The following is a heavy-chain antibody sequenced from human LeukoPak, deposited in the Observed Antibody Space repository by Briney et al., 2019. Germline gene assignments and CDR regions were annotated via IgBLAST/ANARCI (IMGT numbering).Heavy chain of an antibody. CDR3: ARGASSVAGSERYYSYYYMDV. CDR1: GYTFTGYY. D-gene: IGHD6-19*01. J-gene: IGHJ6*03. CDR2: INPNSGGT. V-gene: IGHV1-2*02. Sequence: ASVKVSCKASGYTFTGYYMHWVRQAPGQGLEWMGWINPNSGGTNYAQKFQGRVTMTSDTSISTAYMELSSLRSDDTAVYYCARGASSVAGSERYYSYYYMDVWAKGTTVTISS.